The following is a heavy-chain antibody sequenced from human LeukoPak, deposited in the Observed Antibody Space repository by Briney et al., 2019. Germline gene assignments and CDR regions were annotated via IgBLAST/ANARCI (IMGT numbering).Heavy chain of an antibody. Sequence: PSETLSLTCTVSGGSISSGDYYWSWIRQPPGKGLEWIGYISYSGSTYYNPSLKSRATMSVDTSKNQFSLNLSSVTAADTAVYYCARIKNGYSDYWGQRTLVTVSS. J-gene: IGHJ4*02. CDR2: ISYSGST. CDR1: GGSISSGDYY. D-gene: IGHD2-8*01. V-gene: IGHV4-30-4*01. CDR3: ARIKNGYSDY.